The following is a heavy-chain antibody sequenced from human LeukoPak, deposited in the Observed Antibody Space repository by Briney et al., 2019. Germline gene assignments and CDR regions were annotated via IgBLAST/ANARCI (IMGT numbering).Heavy chain of an antibody. D-gene: IGHD2-21*01. CDR3: AREVVRTSYSSPPFDY. CDR1: GYTFTGYY. V-gene: IGHV1-2*02. J-gene: IGHJ4*02. CDR2: INPNSGGT. Sequence: GASVKVSCKASGYTFTGYYMHWVRQAPGQGLEWMGWINPNSGGTNYAQKFQGRVTMTRDTSISTAYMELSRLRSDDTAVYYCAREVVRTSYSSPPFDYWGQGTLVTVSS.